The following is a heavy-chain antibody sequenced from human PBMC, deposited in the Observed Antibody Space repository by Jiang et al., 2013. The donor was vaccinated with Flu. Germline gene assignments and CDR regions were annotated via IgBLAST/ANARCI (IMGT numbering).Heavy chain of an antibody. CDR2: TYYRSKWYN. CDR1: GDSVSSNSAA. CDR3: ARVHSSSSGDAFDI. J-gene: IGHJ3*02. V-gene: IGHV6-1*01. D-gene: IGHD6-6*01. Sequence: QTLSLTCAISGDSVSSNSAAWNWIRQSPSRGLEWLGRTYYRSKWYNDYAVSVKSRITINPDTSRNQFALQLNSVTPEDTAVYYCARVHSSSSGDAFDIWGQGTMVTVSS.